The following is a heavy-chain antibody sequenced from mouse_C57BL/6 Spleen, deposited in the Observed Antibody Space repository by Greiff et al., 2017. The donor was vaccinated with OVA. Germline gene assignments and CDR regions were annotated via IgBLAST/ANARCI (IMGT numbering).Heavy chain of an antibody. D-gene: IGHD1-1*01. CDR2: INYDGSST. Sequence: EVKLVESEGGLVQPGSSMKLSCTASGFTFSDYYMAWVRQVPEKGLEWVANINYDGSSTYYLASLKSRFIISRDNAKNILYLEMSRLKSEDTATYYSARETTTVGGDYFDYWGQGTTLTVSS. J-gene: IGHJ2*01. CDR3: ARETTTVGGDYFDY. CDR1: GFTFSDYY. V-gene: IGHV5-16*01.